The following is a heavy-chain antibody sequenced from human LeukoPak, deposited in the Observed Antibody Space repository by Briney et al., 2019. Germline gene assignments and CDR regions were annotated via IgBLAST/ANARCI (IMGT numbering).Heavy chain of an antibody. CDR2: IDPSDSYT. Sequence: GESLRISCKGSGYSFTYYWISWVRQMPGKGLEWMGRIDPSDSYTNYSPSFRGHVTISSDMSITTAYLQWSSLEASDTAIYYCARTRSGGYYNPYYFDYWGQGSLVTAS. V-gene: IGHV5-10-1*01. J-gene: IGHJ4*02. CDR1: GYSFTYYW. CDR3: ARTRSGGYYNPYYFDY. D-gene: IGHD3-10*01.